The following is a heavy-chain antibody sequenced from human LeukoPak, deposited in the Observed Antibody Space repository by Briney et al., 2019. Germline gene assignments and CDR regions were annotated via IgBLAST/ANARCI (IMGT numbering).Heavy chain of an antibody. J-gene: IGHJ4*02. Sequence: GGSLRLSCAASGFTVSSNYMSWVRQAPGKGLEWVSVIYGGGSTCYADSVKGRFTISRDTPKNTLYLQMNSLRVEDTAVYYCASWPVGWYGEDSWGQGTLVTVSS. CDR3: ASWPVGWYGEDS. D-gene: IGHD6-19*01. CDR1: GFTVSSNY. CDR2: IYGGGST. V-gene: IGHV3-53*01.